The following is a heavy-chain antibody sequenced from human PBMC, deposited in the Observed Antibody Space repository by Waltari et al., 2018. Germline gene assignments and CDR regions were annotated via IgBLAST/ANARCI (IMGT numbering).Heavy chain of an antibody. CDR1: GFTFSSYA. CDR2: ISGSGGST. D-gene: IGHD1-26*01. J-gene: IGHJ4*02. V-gene: IGHV3-23*01. CDR3: AKDKKWELRGYFDY. Sequence: EVQLLESGGGLVQPGGSLRLSCAASGFTFSSYAMIWVRQAPGKGLGWVSAISGSGGSTYYADSVKGRFTISRDNSKNTLYLQMNSLRAEDTAVYYCAKDKKWELRGYFDYWGQGTLVTVSS.